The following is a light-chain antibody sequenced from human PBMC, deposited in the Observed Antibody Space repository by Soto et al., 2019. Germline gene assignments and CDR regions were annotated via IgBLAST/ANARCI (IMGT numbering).Light chain of an antibody. V-gene: IGLV2-14*03. CDR2: DVT. J-gene: IGLJ1*01. CDR1: SSDVGGYNY. CDR3: TSFTSGSTPYV. Sequence: QSALTQPASVSGSPGQSITISCAGTSSDVGGYNYVSWYQQLPGKAPQLVIYDVTHRPSGVSDRFSGSRSGNTASLTISGLQAEDEDDYYCTSFTSGSTPYVLGTGSTLTVL.